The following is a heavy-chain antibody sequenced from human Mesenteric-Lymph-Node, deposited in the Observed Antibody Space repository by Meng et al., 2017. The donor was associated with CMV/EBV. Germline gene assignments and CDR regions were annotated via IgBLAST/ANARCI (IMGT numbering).Heavy chain of an antibody. CDR1: GFTFDDYA. J-gene: IGHJ6*02. CDR2: ISWNSGSI. V-gene: IGHV3-9*01. D-gene: IGHD3-10*01. Sequence: LSLTCAASGFTFDDYAMHWVRQAPGKGLEWVSGISWNSGSIGYADSVKGRFTISRDNAKNSLYLQMNSLRAEDTALYYCAKDIRGNYYYGMDVWGQGTTVTVSS. CDR3: AKDIRGNYYYGMDV.